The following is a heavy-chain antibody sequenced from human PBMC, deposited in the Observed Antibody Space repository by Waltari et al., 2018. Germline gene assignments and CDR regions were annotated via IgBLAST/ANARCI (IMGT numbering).Heavy chain of an antibody. CDR3: ASPKCRGGSCYSDTYYYYGMDV. V-gene: IGHV1-46*01. CDR2: INPSGGST. D-gene: IGHD2-15*01. J-gene: IGHJ6*02. CDR1: GYTFTSYY. Sequence: QVQLVQSGAEVKKPGASVKVSCKASGYTFTSYYMHWVRQAPGQGLEWMGIINPSGGSTSYAQKFKGRVTMTRDTSTSTVYMELSSLRSEDTAVYYCASPKCRGGSCYSDTYYYYGMDVWGQGTTVTVSS.